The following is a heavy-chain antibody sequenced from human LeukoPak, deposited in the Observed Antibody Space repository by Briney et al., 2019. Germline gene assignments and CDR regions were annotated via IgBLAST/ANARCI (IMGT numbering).Heavy chain of an antibody. CDR1: GYTFTNYY. V-gene: IGHV1-46*01. Sequence: ASVKVSCKASGYTFTNYYMHWVRQAPGQGLEWMGIINLSGGSTNYAQRFQGRVTITADESTSTAYMELSSLRSEDTAVYYCARYYSGWYYFDYWGQGTLVTVSS. CDR2: INLSGGST. J-gene: IGHJ4*02. D-gene: IGHD6-19*01. CDR3: ARYYSGWYYFDY.